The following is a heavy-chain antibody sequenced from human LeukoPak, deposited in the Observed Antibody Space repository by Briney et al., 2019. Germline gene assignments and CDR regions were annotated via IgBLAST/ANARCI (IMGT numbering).Heavy chain of an antibody. CDR3: AINGATQGGPLFDY. V-gene: IGHV3-30*03. CDR2: ISYDGSNK. CDR1: GIYD. J-gene: IGHJ4*02. D-gene: IGHD1-26*01. Sequence: GGSLRLSCAASGIYDMSWVRQAPGKGLEWVAVISYDGSNKYYADSVKGRFTISRDNSKNTLYLQMNSLRAEDTAVYYCAINGATQGGPLFDYWGQGTLVTVSS.